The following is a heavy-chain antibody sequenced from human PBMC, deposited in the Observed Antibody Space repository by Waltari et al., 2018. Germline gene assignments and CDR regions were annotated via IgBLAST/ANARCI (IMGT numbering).Heavy chain of an antibody. CDR2: ISYSGST. Sequence: QLQLQESGPGLVQPSETLSLTCTVPGGPISTTTYYWGWTRQPPGKGLEWIGSISYSGSTSYNPSLNSRDTMSVDTSKNQFSLKLNSVTAADTAVYYCARQATDTYYYYYMDVWGKGTTVTVSS. D-gene: IGHD2-21*02. J-gene: IGHJ6*03. CDR3: ARQATDTYYYYYMDV. CDR1: GGPISTTTYY. V-gene: IGHV4-39*01.